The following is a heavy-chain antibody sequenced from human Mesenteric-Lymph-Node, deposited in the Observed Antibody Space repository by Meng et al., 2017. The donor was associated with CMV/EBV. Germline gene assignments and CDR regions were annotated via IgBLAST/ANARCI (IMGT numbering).Heavy chain of an antibody. Sequence: ASVKVSCKASGYTFTGYYMYWVRQAPGQGLEWMGWINPNSGGTNYAQKFQGRVTITRNTSISTAYMELSSLRSEDTAVYYCARTSYCTNGVCYSYGMDVWGQGTTVTVSS. D-gene: IGHD2-8*01. CDR1: GYTFTGYY. J-gene: IGHJ6*02. CDR2: INPNSGGT. V-gene: IGHV1-2*02. CDR3: ARTSYCTNGVCYSYGMDV.